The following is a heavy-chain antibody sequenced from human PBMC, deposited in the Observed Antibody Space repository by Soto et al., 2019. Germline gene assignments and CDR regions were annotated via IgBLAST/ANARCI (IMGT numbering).Heavy chain of an antibody. CDR1: GGSISSGGYY. V-gene: IGHV4-31*03. J-gene: IGHJ6*03. D-gene: IGHD2-2*01. CDR2: IYYSGST. Sequence: SETLSLTCTVSGGSISSGGYYWSWIRQHPGKGLEWIGYIYYSGSTYYNPSLKSRVTISVDTSKNQFSLKLSSVTAADTAVYYCVRISPIVVVPAAMGYYYYYMDVWGKGTTVTVSS. CDR3: VRISPIVVVPAAMGYYYYYMDV.